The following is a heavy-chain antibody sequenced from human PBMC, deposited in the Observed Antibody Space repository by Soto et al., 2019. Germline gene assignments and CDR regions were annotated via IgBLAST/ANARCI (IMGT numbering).Heavy chain of an antibody. CDR1: GGSFSGYY. D-gene: IGHD2-2*01. V-gene: IGHV4-34*01. CDR3: ARNYWSSTSCFPFDY. J-gene: IGHJ4*02. CDR2: INHSGST. Sequence: QVQLQQWGAGLLKPSETLSLTCAVYGGSFSGYYWSWIRQPPGKGLEWIGEINHSGSTNYNPPLKCRVTISVDTSKNQFSLKLSSVTAADTAVYYCARNYWSSTSCFPFDYWGQGTLVTVSS.